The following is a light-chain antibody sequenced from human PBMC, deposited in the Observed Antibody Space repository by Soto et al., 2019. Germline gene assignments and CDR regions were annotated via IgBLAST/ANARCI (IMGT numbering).Light chain of an antibody. CDR2: GAS. CDR1: QSVSSN. V-gene: IGKV3-15*01. J-gene: IGKJ4*01. Sequence: IVMTQSPSTLSASPGERATLSCRASQSVSSNLAWYQQKPGQAPRLLIYGASTRATGIPARFSGSGSGTEFTLTITSLQSEDFAVYYCQQYNNWPPLTFGGGTKVNIK. CDR3: QQYNNWPPLT.